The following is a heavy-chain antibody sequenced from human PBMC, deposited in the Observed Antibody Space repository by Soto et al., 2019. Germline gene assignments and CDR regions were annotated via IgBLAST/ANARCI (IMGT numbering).Heavy chain of an antibody. CDR1: GASISGFY. D-gene: IGHD1-1*01. V-gene: IGHV4-4*07. CDR3: VRDGTKALRDWFDP. CDR2: IYATGTT. Sequence: SETLSLTCTVSGASISGFYWSWIRKSAGKGLEWIGRIYATGTTDYNPSLKSRVMMSVDTTKKQFSLKLRSVTAADTAVYYCVRDGTKALRDWFDPWGQGISVTVSS. J-gene: IGHJ5*02.